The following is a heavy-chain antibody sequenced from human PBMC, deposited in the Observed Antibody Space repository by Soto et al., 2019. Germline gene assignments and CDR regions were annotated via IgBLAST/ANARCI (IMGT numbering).Heavy chain of an antibody. V-gene: IGHV4-34*01. CDR2: INHSGST. Sequence: QVQLQQWGAGLLKPSETLSLTCAVYGGSFSGYYWSWIRQPPGKGLEWIGEINHSGSTNYNPSLKSRVTISVDTSKNQFSLKLSSVTAADTAVYYCARGWRGRSSSSSALDYWGQGTLVTVSS. J-gene: IGHJ4*02. CDR3: ARGWRGRSSSSSALDY. CDR1: GGSFSGYY. D-gene: IGHD6-6*01.